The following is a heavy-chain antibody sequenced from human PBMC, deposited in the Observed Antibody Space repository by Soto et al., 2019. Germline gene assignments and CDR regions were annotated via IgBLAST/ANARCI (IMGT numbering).Heavy chain of an antibody. CDR2: ISYDGSNK. V-gene: IGHV3-30-3*01. J-gene: IGHJ6*01. D-gene: IGHD1-1*01. Sequence: GGSLRLSCAASGFTFSSYAMHWVRQAPGKGLEWVAVISYDGSNKYYADSVKGRFTISRDNSKNTLYLQMNSLRAEDTAMYYCARDFTAGAIYNGVYYYGMDVWGRGTTVTVSS. CDR3: ARDFTAGAIYNGVYYYGMDV. CDR1: GFTFSSYA.